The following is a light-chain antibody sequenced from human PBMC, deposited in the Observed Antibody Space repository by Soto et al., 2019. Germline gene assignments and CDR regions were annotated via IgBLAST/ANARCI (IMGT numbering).Light chain of an antibody. CDR1: QSINSF. CDR3: QQYGSSIT. V-gene: IGKV3-20*01. J-gene: IGKJ5*01. Sequence: EIVLTQSPGTLSLSPGEGATLSCRASQSINSFLAWYQQRRGQAPRLLIHGASNRATGIPDRFSGSGSGPDFTLTISRLEPEDFAVYYCQQYGSSITFGQGTRLEIK. CDR2: GAS.